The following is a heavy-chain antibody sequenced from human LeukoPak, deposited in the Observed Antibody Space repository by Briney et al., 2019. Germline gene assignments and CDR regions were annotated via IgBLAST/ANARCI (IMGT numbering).Heavy chain of an antibody. D-gene: IGHD3-10*01. V-gene: IGHV3-23*01. CDR1: GFTFSSYA. CDR2: ISGSATST. Sequence: GGSLRLSCEASGFTFSSYAMSWVREAPGKELGGVSLISGSATSTYYADSVKGRFTISRDNSKSTLYLQMNSLRAEDTAVYYCARGSGTKGGFDYWGQGTLVTVSS. CDR3: ARGSGTKGGFDY. J-gene: IGHJ4*02.